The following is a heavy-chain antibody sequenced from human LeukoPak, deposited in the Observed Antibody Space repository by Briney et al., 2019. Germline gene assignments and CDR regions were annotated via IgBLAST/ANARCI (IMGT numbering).Heavy chain of an antibody. D-gene: IGHD1-26*01. J-gene: IGHJ5*02. V-gene: IGHV4-59*08. CDR2: IYYSGST. CDR3: ARHSIDVSPLVATLTWFDP. Sequence: SETLSLTCTVSGGSISSYYWSWIRQPPGKGLEWIGYIYYSGSTNYNPSLKSRVTISVDTSKNQFSLKLTSVTAADTAVYYCARHSIDVSPLVATLTWFDPWGQGTLVTVSS. CDR1: GGSISSYY.